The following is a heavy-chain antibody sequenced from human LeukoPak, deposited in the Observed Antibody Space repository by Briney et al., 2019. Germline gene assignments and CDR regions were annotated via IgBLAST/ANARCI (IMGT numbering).Heavy chain of an antibody. CDR3: ARVRYCSGGSCYPGPFYWFDP. Sequence: SETLSLTCTVSGGSISSYYWSWIRQPAGKGLEWIGRIYTSGSTNYNPSLKSRVTMSVDTSKNQFSLKLSSVTAADTAVYYCARVRYCSGGSCYPGPFYWFDPWGQGTLVTVSS. V-gene: IGHV4-4*07. D-gene: IGHD2-15*01. CDR2: IYTSGST. J-gene: IGHJ5*02. CDR1: GGSISSYY.